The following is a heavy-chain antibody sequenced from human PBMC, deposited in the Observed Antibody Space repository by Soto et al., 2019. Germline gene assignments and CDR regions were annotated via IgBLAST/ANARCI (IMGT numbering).Heavy chain of an antibody. Sequence: QVQLVESGGGVVQPGRSLRLSCAASGFTFSSYGMHWVRQAPGKGLEWVAVISYDGSNKYYADSVKGRFTISRDNSKNTLYLKMNSLRAEDTAVYYCANTHDGDCYSGYYYGMDVWGKGTTVPVSS. D-gene: IGHD2-21*02. J-gene: IGHJ6*04. V-gene: IGHV3-30*18. CDR1: GFTFSSYG. CDR3: ANTHDGDCYSGYYYGMDV. CDR2: ISYDGSNK.